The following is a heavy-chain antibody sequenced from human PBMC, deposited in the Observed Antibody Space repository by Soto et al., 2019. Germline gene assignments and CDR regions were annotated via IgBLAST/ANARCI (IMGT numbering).Heavy chain of an antibody. J-gene: IGHJ4*02. V-gene: IGHV1-69*06. CDR3: ARRITRNGIAAAAFDY. D-gene: IGHD6-13*01. CDR1: GGTFSSYA. CDR2: IIPIFGTA. Sequence: QVQLVQSGAEVKKPGSSVKVSCKASGGTFSSYAISWVRQAPGQGLEWMGGIIPIFGTANYAQKFQGRVTITADKSTRTAYMEMSSMRSEDTAVYYCARRITRNGIAAAAFDYWGQGTLVTVSS.